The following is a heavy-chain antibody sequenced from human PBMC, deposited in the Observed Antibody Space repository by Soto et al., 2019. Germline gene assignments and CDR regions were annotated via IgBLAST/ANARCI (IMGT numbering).Heavy chain of an antibody. CDR3: ARRSVIAAAGTGYYGMDV. CDR2: INPNSGGT. CDR1: GYTFTGYY. V-gene: IGHV1-2*04. J-gene: IGHJ6*02. D-gene: IGHD6-13*01. Sequence: QVQLVQSGAEVKKPGASVKVSCKASGYTFTGYYMHWVRQAPGQGLEWMGWINPNSGGTNYAQKFKGWVTMTRDTSISTAYMELSRLRSDDTAVYYCARRSVIAAAGTGYYGMDVWGQGTTVTVSS.